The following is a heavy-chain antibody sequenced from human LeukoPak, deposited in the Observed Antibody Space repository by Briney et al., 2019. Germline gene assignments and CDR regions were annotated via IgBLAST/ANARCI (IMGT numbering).Heavy chain of an antibody. V-gene: IGHV3-23*01. Sequence: GGSLRLSCAASGFPFSSYAMSWVRQPPGKGLEWVSGVSGSGDTTYYADSVKDRFTISRDNSMNTLYLQMDSLRAEDAAVYYCAKSDYYDESGHPSSFEYWGQGTLVTVSS. CDR2: VSGSGDTT. CDR3: AKSDYYDESGHPSSFEY. CDR1: GFPFSSYA. D-gene: IGHD3-16*01. J-gene: IGHJ4*02.